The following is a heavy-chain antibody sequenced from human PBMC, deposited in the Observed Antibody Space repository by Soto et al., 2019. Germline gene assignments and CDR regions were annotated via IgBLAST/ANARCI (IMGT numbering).Heavy chain of an antibody. CDR1: GFTFSSYS. CDR2: ISSSSSYI. J-gene: IGHJ5*02. CDR3: AGGCLTTGWFDP. D-gene: IGHD4-17*01. Sequence: NPGGSLRLSCAASGFTFSSYSMNWVRQAPGKGLEWVSSISSSSSYIYYADSVKGRFTISRDNAKNSLYLQMNSLRAEDTAVYYCAGGCLTTGWFDPWGQGTLVTVSS. V-gene: IGHV3-21*01.